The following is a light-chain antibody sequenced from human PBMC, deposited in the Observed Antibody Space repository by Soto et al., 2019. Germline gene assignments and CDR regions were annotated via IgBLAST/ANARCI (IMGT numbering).Light chain of an antibody. CDR3: QQYNTYSRT. CDR1: QSISNW. CDR2: KAS. V-gene: IGKV1-5*03. J-gene: IGKJ1*01. Sequence: DIQMTQSPSTLSASVGDRVIITCRASQSISNWLAWYQQKPGKDPKLLVYKASTLESGVPSRFSGSGSGTEFTLTISSLQPDDFATYYCQQYNTYSRTFGQGTKVEIK.